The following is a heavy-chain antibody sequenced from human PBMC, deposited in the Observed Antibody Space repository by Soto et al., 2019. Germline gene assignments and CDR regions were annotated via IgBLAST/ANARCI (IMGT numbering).Heavy chain of an antibody. J-gene: IGHJ6*02. CDR2: IYYSGST. D-gene: IGHD2-2*01. CDR1: GGSISSGGYY. Sequence: SETLSLTCTVSGGSISSGGYYWSWIRQHPGKGLEWIGYIYYSGSTYYNPSLKSRVTISVDTSKNQFSLKLSSVTAADTAVYYCARWGPDCSSTSCQLGYYYYYGMDVWGQGTTVTVSS. CDR3: ARWGPDCSSTSCQLGYYYYYGMDV. V-gene: IGHV4-31*03.